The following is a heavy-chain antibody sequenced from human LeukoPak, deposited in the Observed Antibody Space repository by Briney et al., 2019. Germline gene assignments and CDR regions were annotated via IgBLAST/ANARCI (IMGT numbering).Heavy chain of an antibody. V-gene: IGHV3-30-3*01. J-gene: IGHJ3*02. CDR3: ARESHAFDI. CDR2: ISYDGSNK. CDR1: GFTFSSYA. Sequence: AGGSLRLSCAASGFTFSSYAMHWVRQAPGKGLEWVAVISYDGSNKYYADSVKGRFTISRDNSKNTLYPQMNSLRAEDTAVYYCARESHAFDIWGQGTMVTVSS.